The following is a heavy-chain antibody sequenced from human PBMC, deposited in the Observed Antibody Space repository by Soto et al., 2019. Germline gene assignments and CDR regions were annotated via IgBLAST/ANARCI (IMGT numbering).Heavy chain of an antibody. CDR2: ISSSSSTI. D-gene: IGHD4-17*01. V-gene: IGHV3-48*01. J-gene: IGHJ6*03. Sequence: GESLKISCAASGFTFSSYSMHWVRQAPGKGLEWVSYISSSSSTIYYADSVKGRFTISRDNAKNSLYLQMNSLRAEDTAVYYCARGVTIDYGGSGSSQQPYYYYYMDVWGKGTTVTVSS. CDR3: ARGVTIDYGGSGSSQQPYYYYYMDV. CDR1: GFTFSSYS.